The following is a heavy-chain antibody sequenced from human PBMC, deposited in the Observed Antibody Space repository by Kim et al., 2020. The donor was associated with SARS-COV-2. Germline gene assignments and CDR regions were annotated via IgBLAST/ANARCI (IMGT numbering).Heavy chain of an antibody. CDR3: ARGRFCSSTNCFSYMDV. Sequence: VKGRFTISRDNTKNTLYLQMNSLRADDTAVYFCARGRFCSSTNCFSYMDVWGKGTTVIVSS. V-gene: IGHV3-30*07. J-gene: IGHJ6*03. D-gene: IGHD2-2*01.